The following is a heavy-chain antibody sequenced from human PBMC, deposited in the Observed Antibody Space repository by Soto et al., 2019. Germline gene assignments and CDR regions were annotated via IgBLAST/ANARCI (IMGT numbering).Heavy chain of an antibody. D-gene: IGHD5-18*01. CDR3: ARGGRIVDTGIGYYYYHAMDV. Sequence: ASVKVSCKASGYTFTRYYIHWVRQAPGQGLEWMGIFNPTGDTASYAQKLQGRVTMTRDTSTGTAYMELGSLRSEDPAVYYCARGGRIVDTGIGYYYYHAMDVWGQGTTVTVSS. J-gene: IGHJ6*02. CDR2: FNPTGDTA. CDR1: GYTFTRYY. V-gene: IGHV1-46*01.